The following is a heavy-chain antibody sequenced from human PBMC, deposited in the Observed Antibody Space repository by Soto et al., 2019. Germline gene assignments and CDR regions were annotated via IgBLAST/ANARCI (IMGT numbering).Heavy chain of an antibody. Sequence: GGSLRLSCAASGFTFSSYSMNWVRQAPGKGLEWVSSISSSSSYIYYADSVKGRFTISRDNAKNSLYLQMNSLRAEDTAVYYCARDFNGAGLPPVSWGQGSLVTVSS. D-gene: IGHD2-21*01. CDR3: ARDFNGAGLPPVS. CDR1: GFTFSSYS. J-gene: IGHJ5*02. CDR2: ISSSSSYI. V-gene: IGHV3-21*01.